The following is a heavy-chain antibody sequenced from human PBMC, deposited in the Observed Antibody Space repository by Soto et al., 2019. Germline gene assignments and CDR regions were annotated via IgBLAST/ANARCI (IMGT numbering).Heavy chain of an antibody. J-gene: IGHJ4*02. D-gene: IGHD1-26*01. V-gene: IGHV4-28*01. Sequence: SETLSLTCAVSGYSIGSRNWWGCIRQPPGKGLEWIGYIYYSGTTYYNPSLKSRVTMSVDTSKNQFSLKLTSVTAVDTAVYYCARREIQGPIDYWGQGTLVTVS. CDR2: IYYSGTT. CDR3: ARREIQGPIDY. CDR1: GYSIGSRNW.